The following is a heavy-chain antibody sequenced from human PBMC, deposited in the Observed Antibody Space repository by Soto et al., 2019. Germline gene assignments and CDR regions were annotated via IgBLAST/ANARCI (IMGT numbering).Heavy chain of an antibody. CDR3: TRHTGYDSSLDY. Sequence: LGESLKISCQGSGYTFTGHWISWVRQMPGKGLEWMGRIDPSDSYTDYSPTVQGHVTMSADKSINTAYLQWSSLQASDTAVYYCTRHTGYDSSLDYWGQGTLVTVSS. J-gene: IGHJ4*02. D-gene: IGHD5-12*01. CDR1: GYTFTGHW. V-gene: IGHV5-10-1*01. CDR2: IDPSDSYT.